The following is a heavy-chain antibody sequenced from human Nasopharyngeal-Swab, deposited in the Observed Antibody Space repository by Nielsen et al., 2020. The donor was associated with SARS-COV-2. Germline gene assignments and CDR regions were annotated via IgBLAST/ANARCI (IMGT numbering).Heavy chain of an antibody. CDR1: GFTFSSYA. V-gene: IGHV3-30-3*01. CDR3: ARGGSSGGSSFDY. D-gene: IGHD6-19*01. J-gene: IGHJ4*02. CDR2: ITYDGSIK. Sequence: GESLKISCEASGFTFSSYAMHWVRQAPGKGLEWVAVITYDGSIKKSADSVEGRFTISRDNSKNTLYLQMNSLRTDDTAVYYCARGGSSGGSSFDYWGQGTLVTVSA.